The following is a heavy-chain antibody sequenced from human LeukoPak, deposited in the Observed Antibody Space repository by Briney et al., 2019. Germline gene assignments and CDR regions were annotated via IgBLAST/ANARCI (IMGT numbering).Heavy chain of an antibody. CDR1: GYTFTDYY. CDR2: ISAYNGNT. J-gene: IGHJ6*03. CDR3: ARDHSPSYYYYYMDV. V-gene: IGHV1-18*04. Sequence: RASVKVSCKASGYTFTDYYMHWVRQAPGQGLEWMGWISAYNGNTNYAQKLQGRVTMTTDTSTSTAYMELRSLRSDDTAVYYCARDHSPSYYYYYMDVWGKGTTVTVSS.